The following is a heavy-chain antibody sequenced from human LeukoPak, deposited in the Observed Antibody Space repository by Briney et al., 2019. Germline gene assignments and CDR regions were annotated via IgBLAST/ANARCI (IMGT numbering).Heavy chain of an antibody. J-gene: IGHJ3*02. Sequence: ASVKVSCKASGYTFTSYGISWVRQAPGQGLEWMGWISAYNGNTNYAQKLQGRVTMTTDTSTSTAYMELRSLRSDDTAVYYRARTPDTGFDSSGWHSEEYAFDIWGQGTMVTVSS. CDR3: ARTPDTGFDSSGWHSEEYAFDI. V-gene: IGHV1-18*04. D-gene: IGHD6-19*01. CDR2: ISAYNGNT. CDR1: GYTFTSYG.